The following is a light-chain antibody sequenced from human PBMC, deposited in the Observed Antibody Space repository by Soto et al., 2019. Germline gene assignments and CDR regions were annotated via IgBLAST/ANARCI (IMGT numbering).Light chain of an antibody. Sequence: QSALIQPPSVSGSPGQSVTISCTGTSSDVGSYDYVSWYQQHPGTVPKPMIYNVNTRPSGVPDRFSGSKSGTSASLAISGLRSEDEADYYCAAWDDSLSGYVFGTGTKLTVL. V-gene: IGLV2-11*01. CDR2: NVN. J-gene: IGLJ1*01. CDR3: AAWDDSLSGYV. CDR1: SSDVGSYDY.